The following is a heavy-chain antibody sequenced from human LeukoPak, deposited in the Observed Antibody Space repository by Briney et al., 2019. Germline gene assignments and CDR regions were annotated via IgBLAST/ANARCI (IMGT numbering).Heavy chain of an antibody. J-gene: IGHJ4*02. V-gene: IGHV4-34*01. Sequence: SETLSLTCAVYGGSFSGYYWSWIRQPPGKGLEWMGEINHSGSTNYNPSLKSRVTISVDTSKNQFSLKLRSVTPAHTAVYYCARGPERQDGYTYRYWGQGTLVTVSS. CDR3: ARGPERQDGYTYRY. CDR2: INHSGST. D-gene: IGHD5-24*01. CDR1: GGSFSGYY.